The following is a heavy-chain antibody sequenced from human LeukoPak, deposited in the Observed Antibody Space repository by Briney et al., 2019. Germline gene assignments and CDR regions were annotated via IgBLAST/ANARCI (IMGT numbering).Heavy chain of an antibody. CDR3: ARSRKQQLVLPWFDP. Sequence: GGSLRLSCAASGFTFDDYGMSWVRQAPGKGLEWVSGINWNGGSTGYADSVKGRFTISRDNAKNSLYLQMNSLRADDTALYYCARSRKQQLVLPWFDPWGQGTLVTVSS. CDR2: INWNGGST. D-gene: IGHD6-13*01. J-gene: IGHJ5*02. CDR1: GFTFDDYG. V-gene: IGHV3-20*04.